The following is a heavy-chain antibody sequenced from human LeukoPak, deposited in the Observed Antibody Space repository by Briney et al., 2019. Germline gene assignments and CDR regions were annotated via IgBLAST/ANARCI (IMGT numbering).Heavy chain of an antibody. V-gene: IGHV4-59*08. CDR2: IHYSGST. J-gene: IGHJ4*02. CDR1: GGSINNYY. CDR3: ARRQYYDSTGYWYYLDY. Sequence: SETLSLTCTVSGGSINNYYWSWIRQPPGQGLEWIGLIHYSGSTNYNPSLKSRVTISVDTSKNQFSLNLNSVTAADTAKYYCARRQYYDSTGYWYYLDYWGQGTLVTVSS. D-gene: IGHD3-22*01.